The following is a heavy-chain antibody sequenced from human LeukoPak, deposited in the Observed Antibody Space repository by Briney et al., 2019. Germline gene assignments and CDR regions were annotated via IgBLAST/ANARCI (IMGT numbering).Heavy chain of an antibody. Sequence: GRSLRLSCAASGFTFSSYAMHWVRQAPGKGLEWVAVIASDGSNKYYADSVKGRFTISLDNSKNTLYLQMNSLRAEDTAVYYCARGSWGSYLADAFDIWGQGTMVTVSS. D-gene: IGHD3-16*02. CDR2: IASDGSNK. CDR3: ARGSWGSYLADAFDI. CDR1: GFTFSSYA. J-gene: IGHJ3*02. V-gene: IGHV3-30*04.